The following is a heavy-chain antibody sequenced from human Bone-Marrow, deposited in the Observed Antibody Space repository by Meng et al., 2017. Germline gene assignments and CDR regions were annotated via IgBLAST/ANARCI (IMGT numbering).Heavy chain of an antibody. CDR2: ISSNGGST. CDR3: ASGPIPVAGRLDY. J-gene: IGHJ4*02. V-gene: IGHV3-64*01. CDR1: GFTFSSYA. D-gene: IGHD6-19*01. Sequence: GGSLRLSCAASGFTFSSYAMHWVRQAPGKGLEYVSAISSNGGSTYYANSVKGRFTISRDNSKNTLYLQMNSLRAEDTAVYFCASGPIPVAGRLDYWGQGTLVTVSS.